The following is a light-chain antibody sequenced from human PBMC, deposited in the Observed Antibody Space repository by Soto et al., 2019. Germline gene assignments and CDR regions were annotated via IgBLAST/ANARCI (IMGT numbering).Light chain of an antibody. J-gene: IGKJ3*01. V-gene: IGKV3-15*01. CDR3: QKYNNWPPFT. Sequence: ETVMTQSPATLSVSPGERVTLSCRASQSVSDKLAWYQHKPGQAPRLLIFGASTRSTAIPARFSGSGSGTEFTLTISSLQSEDFALYYCQKYNNWPPFTFGPGTKVDFK. CDR2: GAS. CDR1: QSVSDK.